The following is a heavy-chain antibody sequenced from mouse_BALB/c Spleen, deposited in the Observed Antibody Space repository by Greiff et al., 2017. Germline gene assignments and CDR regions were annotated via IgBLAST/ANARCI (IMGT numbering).Heavy chain of an antibody. CDR2: ISSGSSTI. V-gene: IGHV5-17*02. CDR3: ARNYYGNYFDY. CDR1: GFTFSSFG. J-gene: IGHJ2*01. D-gene: IGHD2-1*01. Sequence: EVHLVESGGGLVQPGGSRKLSCAASGFTFSSFGMHWVRQAPEKGLEWVAYISSGSSTIYYADTVKGRFTISRDNPKNTLFLQMTSLRSEDTAMYYCARNYYGNYFDYWGQGTTLTVSS.